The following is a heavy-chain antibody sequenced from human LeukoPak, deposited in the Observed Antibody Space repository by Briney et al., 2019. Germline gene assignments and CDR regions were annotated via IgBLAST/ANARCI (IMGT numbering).Heavy chain of an antibody. V-gene: IGHV3-15*01. J-gene: IGHJ5*02. CDR2: IKSKTDGGTT. CDR3: TTQDIVVVLGAYHP. Sequence: GGSLRLSCAASGFTFSHAWMTWVRQAPGKGLEWVGRIKSKTDGGTTDYAAPVKGRFTISRDDSKNTLYLQINSLKIEDTAVYYCTTQDIVVVLGAYHPWGQGTLVTVSS. CDR1: GFTFSHAW. D-gene: IGHD2-15*01.